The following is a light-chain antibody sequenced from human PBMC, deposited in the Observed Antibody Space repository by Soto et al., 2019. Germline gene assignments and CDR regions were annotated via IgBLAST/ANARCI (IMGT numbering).Light chain of an antibody. Sequence: QPVLTQPPSASGTPGQRVTFSCSGSSSNIGINTVNWYRQLPGTAPQLLISDNHRRPSGVPDRFSGSKSGTSASLAISGLQSEDEATYFCAAWDVSLKGFVFGTGTKLTVL. V-gene: IGLV1-44*01. CDR1: SSNIGINT. CDR2: DNH. J-gene: IGLJ1*01. CDR3: AAWDVSLKGFV.